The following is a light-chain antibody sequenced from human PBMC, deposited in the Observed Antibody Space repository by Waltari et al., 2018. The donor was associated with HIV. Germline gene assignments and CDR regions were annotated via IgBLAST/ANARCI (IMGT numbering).Light chain of an antibody. V-gene: IGKV1-6*01. CDR3: LQDYNYPRT. CDR2: SAS. Sequence: AVQMTQSPSSLSASVGDRVNITCRASQDIGNDLGWYQHKPGEAPKLLIYSASRLHSGVPSRFSGSGSGTDFTLTISSLQPENFATYYCLQDYNYPRTFGQGTKVEI. J-gene: IGKJ1*01. CDR1: QDIGND.